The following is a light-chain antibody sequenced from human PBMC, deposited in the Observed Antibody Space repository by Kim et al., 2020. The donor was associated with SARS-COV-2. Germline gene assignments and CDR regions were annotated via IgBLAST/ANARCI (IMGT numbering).Light chain of an antibody. J-gene: IGLJ2*01. V-gene: IGLV3-1*01. CDR3: QAWDSSTADVV. CDR2: QDS. CDR1: KLGDKY. Sequence: SYDLTQPPSVSVSPGQTASITCSGDKLGDKYACWYQQKPGQSPVLVIYQDSKRPSGIPERFSGSNSGNTATLTISGTQAMDEADYYCQAWDSSTADVVFG.